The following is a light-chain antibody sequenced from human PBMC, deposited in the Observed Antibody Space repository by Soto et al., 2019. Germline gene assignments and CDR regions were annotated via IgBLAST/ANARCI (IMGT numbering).Light chain of an antibody. Sequence: EIVLTQSPGTLSLSPGDRATLSCRASQTVSSNFLAWYQQKPGQAPRLLIYGASSRATGIPDRFSGSGSGTDFTLTISRLEPEDFAVYYCQQYGSSPPTFGQGTRLEIK. CDR3: QQYGSSPPT. CDR1: QTVSSNF. V-gene: IGKV3-20*01. CDR2: GAS. J-gene: IGKJ5*01.